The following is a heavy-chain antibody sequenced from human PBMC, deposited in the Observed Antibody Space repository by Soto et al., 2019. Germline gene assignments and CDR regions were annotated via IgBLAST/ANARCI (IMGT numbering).Heavy chain of an antibody. CDR2: ISSYGGST. V-gene: IGHV3-64*04. Sequence: PGGSLRLSCAASGFTFSSYAMHWVRQAPGKGLEYVSAISSYGGSTYYAVSVQGRFTISRDNSKNTVYLQMNSLRGEDTAMYYCARLGPYGSESYSFRYNRFDPWGQGTQVTVSS. CDR1: GFTFSSYA. D-gene: IGHD3-10*01. J-gene: IGHJ5*02. CDR3: ARLGPYGSESYSFRYNRFDP.